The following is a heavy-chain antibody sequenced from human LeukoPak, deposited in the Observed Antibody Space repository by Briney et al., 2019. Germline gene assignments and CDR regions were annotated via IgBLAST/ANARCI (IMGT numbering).Heavy chain of an antibody. J-gene: IGHJ4*02. CDR3: ARDRAGYSSGWYDY. D-gene: IGHD6-19*01. CDR2: ISAYNGNT. Sequence: GASVKVSCKASGGTFSSYAISWVRQAPGQGLEWMGWISAYNGNTNYAQKLQGRVTMTTVTSTSTAYMELRSLRSDDTAVYYCARDRAGYSSGWYDYWGQGTLVTVSS. V-gene: IGHV1-18*01. CDR1: GGTFSSYA.